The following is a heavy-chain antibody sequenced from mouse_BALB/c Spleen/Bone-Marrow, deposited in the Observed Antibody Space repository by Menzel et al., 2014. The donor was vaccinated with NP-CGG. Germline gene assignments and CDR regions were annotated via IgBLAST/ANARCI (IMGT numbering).Heavy chain of an antibody. V-gene: IGHV4-1*02. CDR3: ARPGWGNYVFVY. CDR1: GFDFSRYW. D-gene: IGHD2-1*01. J-gene: IGHJ3*01. CDR2: INPDSSTI. Sequence: EVQLVESGGGLVQPGGSLKLSCVASGFDFSRYWMSWVRRAPGKGLEWIGEINPDSSTINYTPSLKDKFIISRDNAKNTLYLQMSKVRSEDTALYYCARPGWGNYVFVYWGQGTLVTVST.